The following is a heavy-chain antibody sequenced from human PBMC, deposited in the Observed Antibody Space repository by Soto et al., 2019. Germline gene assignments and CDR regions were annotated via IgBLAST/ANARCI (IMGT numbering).Heavy chain of an antibody. Sequence: PSATLSITCSVSGASINNFAYYWGWIRQPPGKGLEWIGTVYYNENTYYNPPLRSRVAISVDTAKNQFSLNLRSVTAADTAVYFCARRERYYGSPGWFDPWGQGTLVTVSS. CDR2: VYYNENT. CDR3: ARRERYYGSPGWFDP. J-gene: IGHJ5*01. CDR1: GASINNFAYY. D-gene: IGHD3-10*01. V-gene: IGHV4-39*01.